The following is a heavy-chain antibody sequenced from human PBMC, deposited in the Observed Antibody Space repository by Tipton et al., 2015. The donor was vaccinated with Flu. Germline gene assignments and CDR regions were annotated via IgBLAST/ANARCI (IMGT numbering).Heavy chain of an antibody. Sequence: QLVQSGAEVKPSETLSLTCTVSNYFISSGSFWGWIRQPPGKGLEWIGSIYHAGVTYYNPSLRSRVTMSTATSNNPFSLHLSSGTAADTAVYYCAKLGGGPVWFDAWGQGTLVTVSS. CDR2: IYHAGVT. CDR1: NYFISSGSF. D-gene: IGHD3-10*01. V-gene: IGHV4-38-2*02. J-gene: IGHJ5*02. CDR3: AKLGGGPVWFDA.